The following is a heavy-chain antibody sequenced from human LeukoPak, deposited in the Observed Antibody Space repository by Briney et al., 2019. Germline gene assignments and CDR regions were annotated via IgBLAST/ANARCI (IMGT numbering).Heavy chain of an antibody. CDR3: ARDLGGGDAFDI. CDR2: IYTSGST. V-gene: IGHV4-38-2*02. CDR1: GYSISSGYY. Sequence: PSETLSLTCTVSGYSISSGYYWGWIRQPPGKGLEWIGRIYTSGSTNYNPSLKSRVTISVDTSKNQFSLKLSSVTAADTAVYYCARDLGGGDAFDIWGQGTMVTVSS. J-gene: IGHJ3*02.